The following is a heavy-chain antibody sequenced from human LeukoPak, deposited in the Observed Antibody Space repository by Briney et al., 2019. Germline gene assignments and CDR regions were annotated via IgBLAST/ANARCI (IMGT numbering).Heavy chain of an antibody. V-gene: IGHV3-21*01. Sequence: GGSLRLSCAASGFTFSSYSMNWVRQAPGKGLEWVSSISSSSSYIYYADSVKGRFTISRDNAKNSLYLQMNSLRAEDTAVYYCARGDPDYYDSSGYSIPGIGGQGTLVTVSS. J-gene: IGHJ4*02. D-gene: IGHD3-22*01. CDR1: GFTFSSYS. CDR2: ISSSSSYI. CDR3: ARGDPDYYDSSGYSIPGI.